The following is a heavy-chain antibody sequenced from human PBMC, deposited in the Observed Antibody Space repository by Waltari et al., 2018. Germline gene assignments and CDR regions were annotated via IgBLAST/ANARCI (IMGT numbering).Heavy chain of an antibody. J-gene: IGHJ4*02. D-gene: IGHD4-17*01. V-gene: IGHV3-30*01. CDR1: GFTFSSYA. CDR3: ARGLGLRFDY. CDR2: ISYDGSNK. Sequence: VVQPGRSLRLSCAASGFTFSSYAMHWVRQAPGKGLEWVAVISYDGSNKYYADSVKGRFTISRDNSKNTLYLQMNSLRAEDTAVYYCARGLGLRFDYWGQGTLVTVSS.